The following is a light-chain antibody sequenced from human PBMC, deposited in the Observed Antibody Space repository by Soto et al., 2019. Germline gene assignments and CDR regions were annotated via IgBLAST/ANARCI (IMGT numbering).Light chain of an antibody. CDR2: AAS. CDR3: LQDYNFRT. Sequence: AIQMTQSPSSLSASVGDRVTITCRASQGIRNDFHWFQQKPGKAPRLLIYAASHLQNGVPSRFSGGGSGTDFSLTISSLQPEDFATYYCLQDYNFRTFGQGTKVEI. CDR1: QGIRND. V-gene: IGKV1-6*01. J-gene: IGKJ1*01.